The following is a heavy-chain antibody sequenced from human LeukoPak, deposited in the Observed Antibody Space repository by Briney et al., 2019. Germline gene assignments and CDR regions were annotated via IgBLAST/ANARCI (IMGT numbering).Heavy chain of an antibody. D-gene: IGHD1-26*01. CDR3: ARDLDGSYIFDY. CDR2: IYYSGSS. Sequence: SETLSLTCNVSGGSISGYHWSWIRQPPGKGLEWLGYIYYSGSSNYNPSLKSRVTISADTSKNQFSLKLSSVTAADTAVYYCARDLDGSYIFDYWGQGTLVTVSS. CDR1: GGSISGYH. J-gene: IGHJ4*02. V-gene: IGHV4-59*01.